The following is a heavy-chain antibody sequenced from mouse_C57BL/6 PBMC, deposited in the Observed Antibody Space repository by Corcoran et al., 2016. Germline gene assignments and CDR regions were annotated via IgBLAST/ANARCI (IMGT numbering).Heavy chain of an antibody. Sequence: EVQLQQSGPVLVKPGASVTMSCKASGYTFTDYYMNWVKQSHGKSLEWIGVINPYNGGTSYNQKCKGKATLTVDKSSSTAYMELNSLTSEDSAVYYCATKGPTYDYWGQGTTLTVSS. CDR2: INPYNGGT. CDR1: GYTFTDYY. V-gene: IGHV1-19*01. D-gene: IGHD3-3*01. J-gene: IGHJ2*01. CDR3: ATKGPTYDY.